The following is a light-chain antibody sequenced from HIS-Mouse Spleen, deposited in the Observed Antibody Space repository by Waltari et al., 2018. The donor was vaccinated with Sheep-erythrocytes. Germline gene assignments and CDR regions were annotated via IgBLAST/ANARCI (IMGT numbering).Light chain of an antibody. Sequence: SSELTQDPAVSVALGQTVRITCQGDSLRSYYAIWYQQKPGQAPVLVIYGKNNRPPGIPDRFSGSSSGNTASLTITGAQAEDEADYYCNSRDSSGNWVFGGGTKLTVL. J-gene: IGLJ3*02. CDR1: SLRSYY. CDR2: GKN. V-gene: IGLV3-19*01. CDR3: NSRDSSGNWV.